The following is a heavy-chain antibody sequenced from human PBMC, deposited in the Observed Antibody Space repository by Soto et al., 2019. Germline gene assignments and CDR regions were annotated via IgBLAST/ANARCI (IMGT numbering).Heavy chain of an antibody. V-gene: IGHV1-69*01. CDR2: IIPIFGTA. CDR1: GGTFSSYS. D-gene: IGHD1-26*01. J-gene: IGHJ4*02. CDR3: ARDGGRHSGGIDY. Sequence: QVQLVQSGAEVKKPGSSVKVSCKASGGTFSSYSINWVRQAPGQGLEWMGEIIPIFGTANDAQKFQGRVTITAEESTSTAYMELSSLRSEDTAVYYCARDGGRHSGGIDYWGQGTLVTVSS.